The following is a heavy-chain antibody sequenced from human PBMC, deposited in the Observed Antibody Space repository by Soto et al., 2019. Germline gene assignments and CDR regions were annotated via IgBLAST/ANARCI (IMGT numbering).Heavy chain of an antibody. V-gene: IGHV3-33*01. CDR1: GFTFSSDG. D-gene: IGHD3-16*02. CDR2: IWYYGSNK. J-gene: IGHJ5*02. CDR3: ARDRGRYRSTAGWFDP. Sequence: QVQLVESGGGVVHPGRSLRLACAASGFTFSSDGMHWVRQAPGKGLEWGAVIWYYGSNKYYADSVKGRFTISRDNSKNTLYLQMNSLRAEDTAVYYCARDRGRYRSTAGWFDPWGQGTLVTVSS.